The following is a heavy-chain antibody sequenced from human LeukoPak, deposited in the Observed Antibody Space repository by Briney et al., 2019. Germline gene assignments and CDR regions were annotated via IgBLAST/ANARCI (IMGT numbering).Heavy chain of an antibody. CDR1: GYTFTGYY. Sequence: ASVKVSCKASGYTFTGYYMHWVRQAPGQGLEWMGWINPNSGGTNYAQKFQGRVTMARDTSISTAYMELSSLRSEDTAVYYCASTYSSSWYYYYYYMDVWGKGTTVTVSS. D-gene: IGHD6-13*01. J-gene: IGHJ6*03. CDR2: INPNSGGT. CDR3: ASTYSSSWYYYYYYMDV. V-gene: IGHV1-2*02.